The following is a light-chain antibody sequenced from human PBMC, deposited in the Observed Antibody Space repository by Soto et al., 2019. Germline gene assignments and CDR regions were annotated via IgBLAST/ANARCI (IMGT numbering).Light chain of an antibody. V-gene: IGKV3D-15*01. CDR3: QQYNSFSRT. Sequence: EIVMTQSPATLSVSPGERATLSCRASQSVSSNLAWYQQKPGQAPRLLIYGASSRATGIPDRFSGSGSGTEFTLTINSLQPDDFATYYCQQYNSFSRTFGQGTKVDIK. CDR2: GAS. J-gene: IGKJ1*01. CDR1: QSVSSN.